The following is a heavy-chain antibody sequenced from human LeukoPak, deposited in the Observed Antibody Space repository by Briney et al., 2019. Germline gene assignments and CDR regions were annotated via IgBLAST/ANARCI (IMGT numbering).Heavy chain of an antibody. CDR3: AKPRAPFYYGSGRSLGFDY. D-gene: IGHD3-10*01. J-gene: IGHJ4*02. CDR2: ISGSGGST. Sequence: GGSLRLSCAASGFTFSSYAMSWVRQAPGKGLEWVSAISGSGGSTYYADSVKGRFTISRDNSKNTLYLQMNSLRAEDTAVYYCAKPRAPFYYGSGRSLGFDYWGQGTLVTVSS. CDR1: GFTFSSYA. V-gene: IGHV3-23*01.